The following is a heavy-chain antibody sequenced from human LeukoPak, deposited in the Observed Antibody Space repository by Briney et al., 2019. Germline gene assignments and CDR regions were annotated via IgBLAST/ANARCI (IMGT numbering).Heavy chain of an antibody. J-gene: IGHJ4*02. CDR3: AKEYDSGGYGANFDY. CDR2: VSGSGDRT. V-gene: IGHV3-23*01. Sequence: GGSLRLSCAASGFTFSNYAMSWVRQAPGKGLEWISAVSGSGDRTYYAGSVKGRFTISRDNSRNTMYLQMDSLRAEDTAVYYCAKEYDSGGYGANFDYWGQGTLVTVSS. CDR1: GFTFSNYA. D-gene: IGHD3-10*01.